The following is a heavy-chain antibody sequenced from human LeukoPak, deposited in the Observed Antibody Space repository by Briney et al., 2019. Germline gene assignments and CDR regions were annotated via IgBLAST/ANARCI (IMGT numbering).Heavy chain of an antibody. CDR1: GGSISSSSYY. CDR2: IYYSGST. J-gene: IGHJ6*02. D-gene: IGHD6-19*01. Sequence: SETLSLTCTVSGGSISSSSYYWGWIRQPPGKGLEWIGSIYYSGSTYYNPSLKSRVTISVDTSKNQFSLKLSSVTAADTAVYYCAGRAVADDYYYYGMDVWGQGTTVTVSS. V-gene: IGHV4-39*07. CDR3: AGRAVADDYYYYGMDV.